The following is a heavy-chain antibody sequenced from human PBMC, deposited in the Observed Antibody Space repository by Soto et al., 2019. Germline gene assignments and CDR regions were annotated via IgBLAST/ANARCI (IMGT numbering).Heavy chain of an antibody. J-gene: IGHJ4*02. V-gene: IGHV6-1*01. CDR1: GDSVSSNSAA. CDR2: TYYRSKWYN. Sequence: KQSQTLSLTCAISGDSVSSNSAAWNWIRQSPSRGLEWLGRTYYRSKWYNDYAVSVKSRITINPDTSKNQFSLQLNSVTPEDTAVYYCARDSYYGSGSYLMYFDYWGQGTLVTVSS. CDR3: ARDSYYGSGSYLMYFDY. D-gene: IGHD3-10*01.